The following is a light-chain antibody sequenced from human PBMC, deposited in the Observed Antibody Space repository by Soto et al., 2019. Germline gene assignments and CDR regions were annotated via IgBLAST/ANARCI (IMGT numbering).Light chain of an antibody. Sequence: DIQMTQSPSSLSSSVGDRVTITCGASQSITTYLNWYRQKPGKAPKLLIYAASSLQSGVPSRSSGSGSETEFTLSISSLKNEDFATYFCQQIYSAPLTFGGGTKVDIK. CDR1: QSITTY. CDR2: AAS. CDR3: QQIYSAPLT. J-gene: IGKJ4*01. V-gene: IGKV1-39*01.